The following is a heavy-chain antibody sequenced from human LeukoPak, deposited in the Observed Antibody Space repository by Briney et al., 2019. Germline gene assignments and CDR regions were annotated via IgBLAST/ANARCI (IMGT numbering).Heavy chain of an antibody. V-gene: IGHV4-59*08. J-gene: IGHJ5*02. D-gene: IGHD3-10*01. CDR2: LHHNGGT. CDR3: ARALVRGVVGPQFDP. Sequence: SETLSLTCTVSGDSLSSSYWSWIRQSPGKGLERIGYLHHNGGTNDNPSLKSRATISVDTSQNKFFLRMRSVTAADTAVYYCARALVRGVVGPQFDPWGQGILVTVSS. CDR1: GDSLSSSY.